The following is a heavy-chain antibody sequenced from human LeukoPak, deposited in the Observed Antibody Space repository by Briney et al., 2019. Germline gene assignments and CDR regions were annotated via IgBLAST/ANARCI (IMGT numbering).Heavy chain of an antibody. V-gene: IGHV3-23*01. CDR3: ATDRGGYGSGSYDY. CDR1: GFSFSSYG. Sequence: PGGSLRLSCAASGFSFSSYGINWVRHAPGKGLEWVSGISGSGDITYYADSVKGRFTISRDNSRNTLYLQMNSLRAEDTAVYYCATDRGGYGSGSYDYWGQGTLVTVSS. J-gene: IGHJ4*02. CDR2: ISGSGDIT. D-gene: IGHD3-10*01.